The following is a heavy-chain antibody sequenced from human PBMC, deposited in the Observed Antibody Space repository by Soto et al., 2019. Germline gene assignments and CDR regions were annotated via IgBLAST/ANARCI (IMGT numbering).Heavy chain of an antibody. V-gene: IGHV3-74*01. CDR1: GFTFNTYW. CDR2: IKSDGSYT. D-gene: IGHD3-22*01. J-gene: IGHJ4*02. CDR3: ATVGSGYFTY. Sequence: EVQLVESGGGLVQPGGSLRLSCAASGFTFNTYWMQWVRQAPGKGLVWVSRIKSDGSYTNYADSVKGRFTISRDNAKNTLILQMNSLGAEDTAVYYCATVGSGYFTYWGQGTLVSVSS.